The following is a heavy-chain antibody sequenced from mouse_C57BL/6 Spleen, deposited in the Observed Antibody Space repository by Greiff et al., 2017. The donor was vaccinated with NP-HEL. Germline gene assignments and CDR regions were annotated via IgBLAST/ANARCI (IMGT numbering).Heavy chain of an antibody. CDR3: ASHYYGSSPLYAMDY. J-gene: IGHJ4*01. CDR2: ISGGGGNT. CDR1: GFTFSSYT. V-gene: IGHV5-9*01. D-gene: IGHD1-1*01. Sequence: EVMLVESGGGLVKPGGSLKLSCAASGFTFSSYTMSWVRQTPEKRLEWVATISGGGGNTYFPDSVKGRFTISRDNAKNTLYLQMSSLRSEDTALYYCASHYYGSSPLYAMDYWGQGTSVTVSS.